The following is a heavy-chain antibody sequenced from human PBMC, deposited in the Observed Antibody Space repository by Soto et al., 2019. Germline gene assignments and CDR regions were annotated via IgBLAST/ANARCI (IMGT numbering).Heavy chain of an antibody. CDR2: INHSGST. D-gene: IGHD2-15*01. CDR3: ARIVVVAATDSPTGTPVGWFDP. CDR1: GGSFSGYY. J-gene: IGHJ5*02. Sequence: SETLSLTCAVYGGSFSGYYWSWIRQPPGKGLEWIGEINHSGSTNYNPSLKSRVTISVDTSKNQFSLKRSSVTAADTAVYYCARIVVVAATDSPTGTPVGWFDPWGQGTLVTVSS. V-gene: IGHV4-34*01.